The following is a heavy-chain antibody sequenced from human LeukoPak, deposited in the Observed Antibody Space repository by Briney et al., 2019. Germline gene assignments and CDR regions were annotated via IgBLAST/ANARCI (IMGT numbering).Heavy chain of an antibody. CDR3: ANRVAQHDS. CDR1: GFTFSSFA. J-gene: IGHJ5*02. Sequence: GGSLRLSCVASGFTFSSFAMIWVRQAPGKGLEWAAGIPSSGPITYYADSVKGRFTISRDNSKNSLYLQMNSLTAEDTGVYYCANRVAQHDSWGQGTLVTVSS. V-gene: IGHV3-23*01. CDR2: IPSSGPIT. D-gene: IGHD3-16*01.